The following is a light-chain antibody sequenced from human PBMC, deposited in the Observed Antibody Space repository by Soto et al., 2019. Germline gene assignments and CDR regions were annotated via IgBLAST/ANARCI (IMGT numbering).Light chain of an antibody. CDR2: GAS. CDR1: QSVSSN. Sequence: EIVMTQSPATLSVSPGERATLSCRASQSVSSNLAWYQQKPGQAPRLLIYGASTRATGIPARFSGSGSGTAFTLTISSLQSEDFALYYCQQYYNWPPMYTFGQGTKLEIK. V-gene: IGKV3-15*01. CDR3: QQYYNWPPMYT. J-gene: IGKJ2*01.